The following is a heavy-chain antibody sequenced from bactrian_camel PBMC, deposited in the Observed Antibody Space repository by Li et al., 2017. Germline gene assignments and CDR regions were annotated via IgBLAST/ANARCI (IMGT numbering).Heavy chain of an antibody. CDR3: AATQNLLWYPLSTPSGYSY. Sequence: GGGSVQAGGSLRLSCAVSGATYSRYCMGWFRQVPGKEREGVASIAHNGDTTYGDSVMGRFTISKDNAKNTLYLQMNSLKPEDTGMFYCAATQNLLWYPLSTPSGYSYWGQGTQVTVS. CDR2: IAHNGDT. D-gene: IGHD2*01. J-gene: IGHJ4*01. V-gene: IGHV3S57*01. CDR1: GATYSRYC.